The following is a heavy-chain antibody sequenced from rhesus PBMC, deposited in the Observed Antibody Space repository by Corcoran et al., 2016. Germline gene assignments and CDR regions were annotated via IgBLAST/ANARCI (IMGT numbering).Heavy chain of an antibody. Sequence: QLQLQESGPGLVKPSETLSLTCAVSGYSISSGYGWSWIRQPPGKGLDWIGYISYSWSTSYTPSLNRRVTISIDTSKNQFSLKLSSVTAADTAVYYCASPIAAVRYYFDYWGQGVLVTVSS. CDR3: ASPIAAVRYYFDY. CDR2: ISYSWST. D-gene: IGHD6-25*01. CDR1: GYSISSGYG. J-gene: IGHJ4*01. V-gene: IGHV4-122*02.